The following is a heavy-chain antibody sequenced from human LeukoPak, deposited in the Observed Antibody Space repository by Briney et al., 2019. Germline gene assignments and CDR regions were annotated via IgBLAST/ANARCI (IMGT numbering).Heavy chain of an antibody. V-gene: IGHV3-23*01. Sequence: GGSLRLSCIASGFTFSNYAMTWVPQAPGKGLEWFSSISGSGGTTYYADSVKGRFTISRDNSKNTLYLQRSSLRVEDTAVYYCAKGLHRSTSYGVDYWGQGTLVTVSS. CDR1: GFTFSNYA. D-gene: IGHD6-13*01. CDR3: AKGLHRSTSYGVDY. J-gene: IGHJ4*02. CDR2: ISGSGGTT.